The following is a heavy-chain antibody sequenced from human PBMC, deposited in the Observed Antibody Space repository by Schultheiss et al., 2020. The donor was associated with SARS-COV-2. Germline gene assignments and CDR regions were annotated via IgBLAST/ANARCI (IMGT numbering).Heavy chain of an antibody. CDR2: IYHSGST. CDR3: ARKYYDFWSGYSRVRFDP. CDR1: GGSFSGYY. J-gene: IGHJ5*02. D-gene: IGHD3-3*01. V-gene: IGHV4-34*01. Sequence: SETLSLTCAVYGGSFSGYYWSWIRQPPGKGLEWIGSIYHSGSTYYNPSLKSRVTISVDTSKNQFSLKLSSVTAADTAVYYCARKYYDFWSGYSRVRFDPWGQGTLVTVSS.